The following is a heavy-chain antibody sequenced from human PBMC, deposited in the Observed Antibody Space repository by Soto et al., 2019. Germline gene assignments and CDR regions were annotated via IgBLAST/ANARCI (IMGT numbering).Heavy chain of an antibody. Sequence: EVQLVESGGRLVMPEESLRLSCAASGFTFIGYNMKWVRQAPGKGLEWVASISTSSIEIFYSDLVRGRFTIFRDNARNSLYLQMNSLRAEDTAVYYCATIGDHDGFDVWGQGTTVTVSS. D-gene: IGHD4-17*01. V-gene: IGHV3-21*06. J-gene: IGHJ3*01. CDR3: ATIGDHDGFDV. CDR1: GFTFIGYN. CDR2: ISTSSIEI.